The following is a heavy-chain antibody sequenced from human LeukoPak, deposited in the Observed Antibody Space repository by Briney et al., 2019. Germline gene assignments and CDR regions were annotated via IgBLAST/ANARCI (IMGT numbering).Heavy chain of an antibody. V-gene: IGHV4-59*12. CDR3: ARVTTAASFFDY. CDR1: GGSISSYY. CDR2: IYHSGST. D-gene: IGHD6-13*01. J-gene: IGHJ4*02. Sequence: PSETLSLTCTVSGGSISSYYWSWTRQPPGKGLEWIGEIYHSGSTNYNPSLKSRVTISVDKSKNQFSLKLSSVTAADTAVYYCARVTTAASFFDYWGQGTLVTVSS.